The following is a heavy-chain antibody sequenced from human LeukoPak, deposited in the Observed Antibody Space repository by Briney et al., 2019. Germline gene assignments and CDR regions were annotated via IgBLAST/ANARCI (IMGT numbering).Heavy chain of an antibody. J-gene: IGHJ5*02. Sequence: ASVKVSCKASGYTFTTYAMHWVRQAPGQRLEWMGWINAGNGDTKYSQEFHGRVTMTTDTSTSTAYMELRSLRSDDTAVYYCARCTSNPRAPAGPWGQGTLVTVSS. CDR1: GYTFTTYA. CDR2: INAGNGDT. V-gene: IGHV1-3*01. CDR3: ARCTSNPRAPAGP.